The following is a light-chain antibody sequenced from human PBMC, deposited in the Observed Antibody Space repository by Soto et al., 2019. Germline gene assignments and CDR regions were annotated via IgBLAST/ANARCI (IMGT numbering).Light chain of an antibody. Sequence: DIQMTQSPSSVSASVGDRVTITCRASQDISSWLAWYQQKPGKAPELLIYTASSLQSGVPSRFSGSGSGTDFTLTIGSLQPEDFATYYCHQASNFPPTFGQGTKVEIK. V-gene: IGKV1-12*01. J-gene: IGKJ1*01. CDR1: QDISSW. CDR2: TAS. CDR3: HQASNFPPT.